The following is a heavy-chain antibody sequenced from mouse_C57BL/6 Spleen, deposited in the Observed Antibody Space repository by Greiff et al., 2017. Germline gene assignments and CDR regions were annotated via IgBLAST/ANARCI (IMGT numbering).Heavy chain of an antibody. Sequence: VQLQQSGAELVRPGASVKLSCTASGFNIKDYYMHWVKQRPEQGLEWIGRIDPEDGDTEYAPKFQGKATMTADTSSNTAYLQLSSLTSEDTAVYYCTAYYSNDGAMDCWGQGTSVTVSS. D-gene: IGHD2-5*01. CDR1: GFNIKDYY. CDR2: IDPEDGDT. V-gene: IGHV14-1*01. J-gene: IGHJ4*01. CDR3: TAYYSNDGAMDC.